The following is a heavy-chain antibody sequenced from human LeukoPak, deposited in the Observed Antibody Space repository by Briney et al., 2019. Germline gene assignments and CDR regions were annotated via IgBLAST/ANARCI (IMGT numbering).Heavy chain of an antibody. V-gene: IGHV3-48*04. D-gene: IGHD1-7*01. CDR1: GFTFNIFR. Sequence: GGSLRLSCAASGFTFNIFRMSWVRQTPGKGLEWLSYITQTGGTIYYADSVKGRFTISRDNAKNSLYLQINSLRAEDTAIYYCARVNYVSSGWGAPFDCWGQGTLVTVSS. CDR2: ITQTGGTI. CDR3: ARVNYVSSGWGAPFDC. J-gene: IGHJ4*02.